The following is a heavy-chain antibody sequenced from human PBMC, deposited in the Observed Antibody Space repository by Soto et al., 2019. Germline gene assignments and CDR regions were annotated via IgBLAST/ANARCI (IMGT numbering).Heavy chain of an antibody. CDR3: ARSGRYSSGGSCLPNYYYYGMDV. D-gene: IGHD2-15*01. J-gene: IGHJ6*02. Sequence: GESLKISCKGSGYSFTSYWISWVRQMPGKGLEWMGRIDPSDSYTNYSPSFQGHVTISADKSISTAYLQWSSLKASDTAMYYCARSGRYSSGGSCLPNYYYYGMDVWGQGTTVTISS. V-gene: IGHV5-10-1*01. CDR2: IDPSDSYT. CDR1: GYSFTSYW.